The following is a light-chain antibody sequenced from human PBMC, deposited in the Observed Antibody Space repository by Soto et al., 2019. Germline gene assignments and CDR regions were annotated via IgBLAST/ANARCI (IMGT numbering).Light chain of an antibody. CDR1: QSVLHSSNNRNY. CDR2: WAS. Sequence: DIVMTQSPDSLAVSLGERATIHCKSSQSVLHSSNNRNYLAWYQQKGGQPPKLLMYWASTRESGVPDRLSGSGSGTDFTLTISSLQAEDVAVYYCQQYFSTPPTFGGGTKVEIK. CDR3: QQYFSTPPT. J-gene: IGKJ4*01. V-gene: IGKV4-1*01.